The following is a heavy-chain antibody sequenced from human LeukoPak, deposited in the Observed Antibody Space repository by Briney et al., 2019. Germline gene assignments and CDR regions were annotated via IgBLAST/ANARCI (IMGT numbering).Heavy chain of an antibody. CDR2: INPNSGGT. Sequence: ASVRVSCKASGYTFTGYYMHWVRQAPGQGLEWMGWINPNSGGTNYAQKFQGRVTMTRDTSISTAYMELSRLRSDDTAVYYCARDRASGYDLRLLDYWGQGTLVTVSS. CDR1: GYTFTGYY. CDR3: ARDRASGYDLRLLDY. J-gene: IGHJ4*02. V-gene: IGHV1-2*02. D-gene: IGHD5-12*01.